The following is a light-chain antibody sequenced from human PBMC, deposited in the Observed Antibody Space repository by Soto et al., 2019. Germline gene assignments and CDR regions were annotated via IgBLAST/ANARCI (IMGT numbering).Light chain of an antibody. CDR1: QSVSSSY. J-gene: IGKJ5*01. V-gene: IGKV3-20*01. CDR3: QQYGSSLLT. CDR2: GAS. Sequence: EIVLTQSPGTLSLSPGERATLSCRASQSVSSSYLAWYQQKPGQAPRLLIYGASSRATGIPDRFSGSGSGIDFTLTISRLEPEDFAVYYCQQYGSSLLTFGQGTRLEI.